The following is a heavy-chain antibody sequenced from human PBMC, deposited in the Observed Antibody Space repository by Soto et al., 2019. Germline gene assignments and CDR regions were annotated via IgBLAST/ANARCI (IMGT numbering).Heavy chain of an antibody. J-gene: IGHJ4*02. CDR1: GFTFSSYA. CDR2: ISGSGGST. Sequence: PGGSLRLSCAASGFTFSSYAMSWVRQAPGKGLEWASAISGSGGSTYYADSVKGRFTISRDNSKNTLYLRMNSLRAEDTAVYYCAKDPLPHGRTFVYSGQETLVTVSS. V-gene: IGHV3-23*01. CDR3: AKDPLPHGRTFVY.